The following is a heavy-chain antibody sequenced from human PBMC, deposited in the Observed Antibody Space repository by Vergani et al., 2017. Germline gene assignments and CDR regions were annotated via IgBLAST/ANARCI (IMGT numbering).Heavy chain of an antibody. J-gene: IGHJ4*02. CDR3: AISGGGDGYNLYYFDI. D-gene: IGHD5-24*01. Sequence: EVQLVQSGAEVKKPGESLKISCKGSGYSFTSYWIGWVRQMPGKGLEWMGIIYPGDSDTRYSPSFQGPVTISADKSISTAYLQWSSLKASDTGMYYCAISGGGDGYNLYYFDIWGQGTLVTVSS. CDR1: GYSFTSYW. V-gene: IGHV5-51*01. CDR2: IYPGDSDT.